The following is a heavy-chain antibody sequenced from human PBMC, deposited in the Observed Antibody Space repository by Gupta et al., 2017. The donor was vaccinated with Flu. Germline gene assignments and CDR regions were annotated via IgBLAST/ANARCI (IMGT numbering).Heavy chain of an antibody. J-gene: IGHJ4*02. CDR1: TNCAT. CDR2: TYYRSKWYN. CDR3: ARGRDGFNHFDL. D-gene: IGHD5-12*01. V-gene: IGHV6-1*01. Sequence: TNCATWSLLRQSPSRGLEWLGRTYYRSKWYNDYALSVKTRTTFNADTSANHLSLHLNSVTPEDTAVYYCARGRDGFNHFDLWGQGTLVTVSS.